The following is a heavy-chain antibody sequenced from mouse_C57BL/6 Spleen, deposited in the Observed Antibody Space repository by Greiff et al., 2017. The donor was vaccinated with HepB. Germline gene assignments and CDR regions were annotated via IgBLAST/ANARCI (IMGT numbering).Heavy chain of an antibody. D-gene: IGHD4-1*01. V-gene: IGHV1-15*01. Sequence: VQLQQSGAELVRPGASVTLSCKASGYTFTDYEMHWVKQTPVHGLEWIGAIDPETGGTAYNQKFKGKAILTADKSSSTAYMELRSLTSEDSAVYYCTRSNWDGMDYWGQGTSVTVSS. CDR3: TRSNWDGMDY. CDR2: IDPETGGT. J-gene: IGHJ4*01. CDR1: GYTFTDYE.